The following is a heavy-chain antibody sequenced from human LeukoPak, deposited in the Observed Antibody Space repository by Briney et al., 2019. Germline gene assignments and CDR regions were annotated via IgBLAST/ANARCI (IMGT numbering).Heavy chain of an antibody. D-gene: IGHD2-21*01. J-gene: IGHJ6*04. Sequence: PGGSLRLSCAASGFTFSSYEMNWVRQAPGKGLEWVSYISSGSTIYYADSVKGRFTISRDNAKNSLYLQMNSLRAEDTAVYYCARDRGEGDVWGKGTTVTVSS. CDR3: ARDRGEGDV. CDR2: ISSGSTI. V-gene: IGHV3-48*03. CDR1: GFTFSSYE.